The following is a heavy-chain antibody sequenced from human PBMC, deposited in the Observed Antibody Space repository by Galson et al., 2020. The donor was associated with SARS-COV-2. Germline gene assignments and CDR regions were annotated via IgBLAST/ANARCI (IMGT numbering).Heavy chain of an antibody. V-gene: IGHV3-30*18. J-gene: IGHJ4*02. CDR1: GFTFSSYG. CDR2: ISYDGSNK. D-gene: IGHD3-10*01. CDR3: AKDEEKFGELGY. Sequence: GESLKISCAASGFTFSSYGMHWVRQAPGKGLEWVAVISYDGSNKYYADSVKGRFTISRDNSKNTLYLQMNSLRAEDTAVYYCAKDEEKFGELGYWGQGTLVTVSS.